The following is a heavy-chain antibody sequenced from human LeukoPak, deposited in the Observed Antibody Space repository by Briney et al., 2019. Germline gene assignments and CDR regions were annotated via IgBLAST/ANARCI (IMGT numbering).Heavy chain of an antibody. CDR2: IYYSGST. Sequence: SQTLSLTCTVSGGSISSGGYYWNWIRQHPGKGLEWIGYIYYSGSTYYNPSLKSRVTISVDTSKNQFSLKLSSVTAADTAVYYCARARSEILWFGELGLIDYWGQGTLVTVSS. V-gene: IGHV4-31*03. D-gene: IGHD3-10*01. CDR1: GGSISSGGYY. CDR3: ARARSEILWFGELGLIDY. J-gene: IGHJ4*02.